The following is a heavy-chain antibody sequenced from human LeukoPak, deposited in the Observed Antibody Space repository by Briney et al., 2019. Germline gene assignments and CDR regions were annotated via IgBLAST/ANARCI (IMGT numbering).Heavy chain of an antibody. Sequence: PSETLSLTCAVFGGSFSGYYWSWIRLSPEKGLEWIGEMSHTGATSYNPSLKSRVTVSVDTSKKQFSLNLRSVTAADTAVYYCARGLHYNILTGGMDVWGQGTTVIVSS. CDR2: MSHTGAT. V-gene: IGHV4-34*01. D-gene: IGHD3-9*01. J-gene: IGHJ6*02. CDR3: ARGLHYNILTGGMDV. CDR1: GGSFSGYY.